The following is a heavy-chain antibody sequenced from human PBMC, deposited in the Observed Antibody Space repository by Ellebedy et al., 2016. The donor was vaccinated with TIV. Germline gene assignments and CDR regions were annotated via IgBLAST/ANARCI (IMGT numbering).Heavy chain of an antibody. CDR1: GGTFSSYA. CDR2: IIPISGTA. Sequence: SVKVSXXASGGTFSSYAISWVRQAPGHGLEWMGGIIPISGTAHYEQKFQGRVTITADESTSTVYMELSSLRYGVTAVYYCAEEGGAGAGGGYSYYYYMSVWGKGTTVTVSS. D-gene: IGHD2-15*01. J-gene: IGHJ6*03. CDR3: AEEGGAGAGGGYSYYYYMSV. V-gene: IGHV1-69*13.